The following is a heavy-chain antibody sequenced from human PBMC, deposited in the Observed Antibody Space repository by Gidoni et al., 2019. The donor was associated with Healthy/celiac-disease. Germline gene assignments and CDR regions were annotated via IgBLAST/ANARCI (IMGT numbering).Heavy chain of an antibody. CDR2: RSYDGSNK. J-gene: IGHJ6*02. CDR3: ARVAETGKNYYYGMDV. Sequence: QVQLVESGGGVVQPGRSLRLSCAASGFPFSSYAMHWVRQAPGKGLGGVAVRSYDGSNKYYADSVMGRFTISRDNSKNTLYLQMNSLRAEDTAGYYCARVAETGKNYYYGMDVWGQGTTVTVSS. V-gene: IGHV3-30-3*01. CDR1: GFPFSSYA. D-gene: IGHD2-15*01.